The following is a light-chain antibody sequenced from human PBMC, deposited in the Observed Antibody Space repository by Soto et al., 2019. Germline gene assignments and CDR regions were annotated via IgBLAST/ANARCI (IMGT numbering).Light chain of an antibody. CDR3: QSYDNSLSAYV. J-gene: IGLJ1*01. V-gene: IGLV1-40*01. CDR2: GST. CDR1: SSDIGAGSE. Sequence: QPVLTQPPSLSGAPGQRVTISCTGSSSDIGAGSEVHWYQQLPGTAPKLLIFGSTNRPSGVPDRFSGSKSATSASLVITGLQAEDEADYYCQSYDNSLSAYVFGTGTKLTVL.